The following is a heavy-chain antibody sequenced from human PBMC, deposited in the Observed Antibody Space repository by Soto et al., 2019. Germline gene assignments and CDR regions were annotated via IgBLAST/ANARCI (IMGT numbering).Heavy chain of an antibody. D-gene: IGHD1-1*01. CDR2: TYYRSKWYN. CDR1: GDSVSSNSAA. V-gene: IGHV6-1*01. J-gene: IGHJ6*02. Sequence: SQTLSLTCAISGDSVSSNSAAWNWIRQSPSRGLEWLGRTYYRSKWYNDYAVSVKSRITINPDTSKNQFSLQLNSVTPEDTAVYYCARGFCSGLEPHYYYYGMDVWGQGTTVTVSS. CDR3: ARGFCSGLEPHYYYYGMDV.